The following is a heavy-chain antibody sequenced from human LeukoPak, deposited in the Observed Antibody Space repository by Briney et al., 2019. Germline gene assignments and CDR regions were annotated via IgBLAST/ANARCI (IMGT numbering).Heavy chain of an antibody. J-gene: IGHJ4*02. CDR2: ISSSSSYI. V-gene: IGHV3-21*01. CDR3: ARSFLSIAAAATDY. Sequence: GGSLRLSCAASGFTFSSYSMNWVRQDPGKGLEWVSSISSSSSYIYYADSVKGRFTISRDNAKNSLYLQMNSLRAEDTAVYYCARSFLSIAAAATDYWGQGTLVTVSS. CDR1: GFTFSSYS. D-gene: IGHD6-13*01.